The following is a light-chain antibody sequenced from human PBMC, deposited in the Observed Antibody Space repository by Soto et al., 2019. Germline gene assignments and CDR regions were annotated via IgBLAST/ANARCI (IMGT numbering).Light chain of an antibody. CDR1: RSDVGGYNY. V-gene: IGLV2-8*01. J-gene: IGLJ1*01. CDR2: DVS. CDR3: SSYAGTHIV. Sequence: QSALTQPPSASGSPGQSVAISCTGTRSDVGGYNYVSWYQQHPGKAPKLMIYDVSKRPSGVPDRFSGSKSGNTASLTVSGLQAEDEADYYCSSYAGTHIVFGTGTKLTVL.